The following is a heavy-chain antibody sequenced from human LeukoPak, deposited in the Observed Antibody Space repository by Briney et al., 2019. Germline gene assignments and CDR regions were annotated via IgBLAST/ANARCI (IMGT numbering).Heavy chain of an antibody. CDR2: ISAYNGNT. Sequence: ASVKVSCKASGYTFTSYDINWVRQATGQGLEWMGWISAYNGNTNSAQKFQGRVTMTTDTSTSTAYMEVRSLRSDDTAVYYCARDPGLGVFNYWGQGTLVTVSS. J-gene: IGHJ4*02. D-gene: IGHD3-16*01. V-gene: IGHV1-18*01. CDR3: ARDPGLGVFNY. CDR1: GYTFTSYD.